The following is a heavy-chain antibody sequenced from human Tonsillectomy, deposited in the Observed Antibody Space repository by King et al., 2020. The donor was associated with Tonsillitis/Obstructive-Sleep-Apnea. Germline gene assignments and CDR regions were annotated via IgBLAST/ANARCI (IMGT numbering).Heavy chain of an antibody. CDR2: IKSKTDGGTT. CDR3: TTAPHYCSSTSCYYYYMDV. V-gene: IGHV3-15*01. D-gene: IGHD2-2*01. CDR1: GFTFSNAW. J-gene: IGHJ6*03. Sequence: VQLVESGGGLVKPGGSLRLSCAASGFTFSNAWMSWVRQAPGKGLEWVGRIKSKTDGGTTDYAAPVKGRFTISRDDSKNTLYLQMNSLKTEDTAVYYCTTAPHYCSSTSCYYYYMDVWGTGTTVTVSS.